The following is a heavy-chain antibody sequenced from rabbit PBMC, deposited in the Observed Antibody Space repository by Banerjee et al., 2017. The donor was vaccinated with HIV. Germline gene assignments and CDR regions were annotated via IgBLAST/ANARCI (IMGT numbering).Heavy chain of an antibody. J-gene: IGHJ4*01. CDR2: IYTGSSGST. CDR3: ARDQPADGGFSLNL. Sequence: QEQLEESGGDLVKPGASLTLTCKASGFSFSSGYDMCWVRQAPGKGLEWIACIYTGSSGSTYYASWAKGRFTISKTSTAVDLRITSPTTEDTATYFCARDQPADGGFSLNLWGQGTLVT. CDR1: GFSFSSGYD. V-gene: IGHV1S45*01. D-gene: IGHD7-1*01.